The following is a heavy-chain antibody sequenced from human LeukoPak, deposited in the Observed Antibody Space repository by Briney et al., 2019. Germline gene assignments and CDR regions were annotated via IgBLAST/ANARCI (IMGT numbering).Heavy chain of an antibody. V-gene: IGHV4-59*01. J-gene: IGHJ4*02. Sequence: SETLSLTCTVSGGSINSFYWSWIRQPPGKGLEWIGYISYTGGTNYNPSLKSRVTISVDASKNQFSLRLSSVTAADTAVYYCANTGHYFDYWGQGTLVTVFS. CDR1: GGSINSFY. CDR3: ANTGHYFDY. D-gene: IGHD1-14*01. CDR2: ISYTGGT.